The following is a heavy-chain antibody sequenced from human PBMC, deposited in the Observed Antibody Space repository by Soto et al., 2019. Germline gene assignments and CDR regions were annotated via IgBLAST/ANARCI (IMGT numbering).Heavy chain of an antibody. J-gene: IGHJ4*02. CDR3: ARRLGATIFYFDY. CDR1: GFTFSSYS. CDR2: ISSSSSYI. Sequence: EVQLVESGGGLVKPGGSLRLSCAASGFTFSSYSMNWVRQAPGKGLEWVSSISSSSSYIYYADSVKGRFTISRDNAKNSLYLQMNSLRAEDTAVYYCARRLGATIFYFDYWCQGTLVTVSS. D-gene: IGHD1-26*01. V-gene: IGHV3-21*01.